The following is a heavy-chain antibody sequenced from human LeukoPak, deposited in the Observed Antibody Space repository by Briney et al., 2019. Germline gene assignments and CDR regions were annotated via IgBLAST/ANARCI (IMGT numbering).Heavy chain of an antibody. J-gene: IGHJ5*02. Sequence: PGGSLRLSCAASGFTFSSYWMSWVRQAPGKGLEWVANIKQDGSEKYYVDSVKGRFTISRDNAKNSLYLKMNSLRAEDTAVYYCESSREYDFWSGGTYNWFDPWGQGTLVTVSS. V-gene: IGHV3-7*01. CDR1: GFTFSSYW. D-gene: IGHD3-3*01. CDR3: ESSREYDFWSGGTYNWFDP. CDR2: IKQDGSEK.